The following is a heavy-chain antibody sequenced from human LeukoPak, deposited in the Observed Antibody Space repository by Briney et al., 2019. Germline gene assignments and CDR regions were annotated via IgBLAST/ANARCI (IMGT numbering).Heavy chain of an antibody. CDR2: IYYSGST. J-gene: IGHJ4*02. Sequence: PSETLSLTCAVYGGSFSGYYWSWIRQPPGKGLEWIGYIYYSGSTNYNPSLKSRVTISVDTSKNQFSLKLSSVTAADTAVYYCARVNYDILTGYYLDYWGQGTLVTVSS. CDR3: ARVNYDILTGYYLDY. D-gene: IGHD3-9*01. CDR1: GGSFSGYY. V-gene: IGHV4-59*01.